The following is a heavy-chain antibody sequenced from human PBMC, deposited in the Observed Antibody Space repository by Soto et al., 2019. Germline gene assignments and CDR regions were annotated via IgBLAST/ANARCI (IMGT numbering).Heavy chain of an antibody. V-gene: IGHV3-33*01. CDR3: ARAGSGVYSHWVDP. J-gene: IGHJ5*02. Sequence: QVQLVESGGGVVQPGKSLRLSCEASGFTFSSYGMHWVRQAPGKGLEWVAVIWYDGSNKYYADSVKGRFTISRDNSKSTLYLQMNSLRADYTAVYYCARAGSGVYSHWVDPWGQGTLVTVSS. D-gene: IGHD2-15*01. CDR1: GFTFSSYG. CDR2: IWYDGSNK.